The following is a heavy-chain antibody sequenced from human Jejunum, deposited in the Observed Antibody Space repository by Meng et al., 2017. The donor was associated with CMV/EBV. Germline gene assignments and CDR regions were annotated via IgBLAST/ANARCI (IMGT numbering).Heavy chain of an antibody. J-gene: IGHJ6*02. CDR1: GFTFSDYY. Sequence: AASGFTFSDYYMSWVRQAPGKGLEWVAYTSDVGTTAYYADSVKGRFTISRDNNNNSLYLQINSLRAEDTAVYYCARDPVLNGLDVWGQGATVTVSS. CDR3: ARDPVLNGLDV. V-gene: IGHV3-11*04. CDR2: TSDVGTTA.